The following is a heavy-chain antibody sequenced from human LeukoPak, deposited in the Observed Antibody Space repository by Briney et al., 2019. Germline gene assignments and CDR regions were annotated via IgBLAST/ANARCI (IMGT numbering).Heavy chain of an antibody. D-gene: IGHD2-21*02. J-gene: IGHJ4*02. CDR1: GFTFSNYG. CDR2: IRYDGSHK. CDR3: AKDGCGGDCYPYYFDY. Sequence: PGESLRLSCAVSGFTFSNYGMHWVRQAPDKGLEWVAFIRYDGSHKYYADSVKGRFTTSRDNSKNTLYLQMNSLRAEDTAVYYCAKDGCGGDCYPYYFDYWGQGTLVTVSS. V-gene: IGHV3-30*02.